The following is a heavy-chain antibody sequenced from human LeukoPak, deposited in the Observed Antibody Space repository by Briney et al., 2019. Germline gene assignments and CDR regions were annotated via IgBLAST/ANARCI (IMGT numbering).Heavy chain of an antibody. J-gene: IGHJ4*02. CDR1: GGSFSGYH. CDR2: INHSGST. V-gene: IGHV4-34*01. D-gene: IGHD3-3*01. CDR3: ARSPTPANYYDFWSGYFDY. Sequence: SETLSLTCAVYGGSFSGYHWSWIRQSPGKGLEWIGEINHSGSTNYNPSLKSRVTISVDTSKNQFSLKLSSVTAADTAVYYCARSPTPANYYDFWSGYFDYWGQGTLVTVSS.